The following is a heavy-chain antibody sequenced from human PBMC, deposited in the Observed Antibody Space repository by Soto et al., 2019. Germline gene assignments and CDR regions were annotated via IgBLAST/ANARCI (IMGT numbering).Heavy chain of an antibody. D-gene: IGHD4-17*01. J-gene: IGHJ5*02. CDR1: GFTVSSNY. V-gene: IGHV3-66*01. Sequence: GGSLRLSCAASGFTVSSNYMSWVRQAPGKGLEWVSVIYSSGSTYYPDSVKGRFTISRDNSNNILYLQMNSLRVEDTAVYYFARSPTRTNNADRFDLWGQGTMVTVSS. CDR2: IYSSGST. CDR3: ARSPTRTNNADRFDL.